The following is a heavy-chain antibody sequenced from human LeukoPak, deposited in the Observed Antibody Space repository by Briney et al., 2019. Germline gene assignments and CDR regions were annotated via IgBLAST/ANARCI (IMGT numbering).Heavy chain of an antibody. CDR2: ISGSGGST. V-gene: IGHV3-23*01. D-gene: IGHD5-18*01. CDR3: ARVAGTSGYSYGFPYFDY. J-gene: IGHJ4*02. CDR1: GFTFSSHG. Sequence: PGRSLRLSCAASGFTFSSHGMHWVRQAPGKGLEWVSAISGSGGSTYYADSVKGRFTISRDNSKNTLYLQMNSLRAEDTAVYYCARVAGTSGYSYGFPYFDYWGQGTLVTVSS.